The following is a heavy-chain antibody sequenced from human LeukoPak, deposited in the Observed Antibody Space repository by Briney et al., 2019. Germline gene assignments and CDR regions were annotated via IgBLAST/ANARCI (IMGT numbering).Heavy chain of an antibody. CDR2: ISYDGNNK. D-gene: IGHD4-17*01. Sequence: GRALRLSCAASGFTFSSYAMHWVRQAPGKGLEWVAVISYDGNNKYYADSVKGRFTISRDNSKNMLYLQMNSLRAEDTAVYYCARVVTVTTNLDALDIWGQGTMVTVSS. CDR1: GFTFSSYA. CDR3: ARVVTVTTNLDALDI. V-gene: IGHV3-30-3*01. J-gene: IGHJ3*02.